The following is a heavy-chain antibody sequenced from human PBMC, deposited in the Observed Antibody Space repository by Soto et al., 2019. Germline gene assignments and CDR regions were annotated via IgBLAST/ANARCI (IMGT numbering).Heavy chain of an antibody. CDR1: GGSTSSSGYY. Sequence: PLEIRSLAYTISGGSTSSSGYYWGWFRQPPGEWVEWIGSIYSSGSTYCSPSLKSRVTISVDTSKNQFSLRLTSVIAADTAVHYCGRPSYHDTPAHFRPALCYDIWGQGTMVPV. D-gene: IGHD3-22*01. CDR2: IYSSGST. J-gene: IGHJ3*02. V-gene: IGHV4-39*01. CDR3: GRPSYHDTPAHFRPALCYDI.